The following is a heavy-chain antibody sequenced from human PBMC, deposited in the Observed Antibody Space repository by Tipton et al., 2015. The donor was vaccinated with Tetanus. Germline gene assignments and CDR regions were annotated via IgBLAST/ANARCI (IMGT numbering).Heavy chain of an antibody. D-gene: IGHD3-22*01. V-gene: IGHV4-34*01. CDR1: GGSFSGYY. CDR3: ARDDGSSGPNSE. CDR2: INHSGST. Sequence: TLSLTCAVYGGSFSGYYWSWIRQPPGKGLEWIGEINHSGSTNYNPSLKSRVTISVDKSKNQFSLKLSSVTAADTAVYYCARDDGSSGPNSEWGQGTLVTVSS. J-gene: IGHJ4*02.